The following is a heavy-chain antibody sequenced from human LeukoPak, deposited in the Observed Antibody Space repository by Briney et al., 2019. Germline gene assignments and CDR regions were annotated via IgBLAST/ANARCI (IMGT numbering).Heavy chain of an antibody. CDR2: IYTSGST. Sequence: SETLSLTCTVSGSISGYYWSWIRQPPGKGLEWIGYIYTSGSTNYNPSLESRVTLSVDTSKNQFSLDLSSVTAADTAVYYCARQKCTSTSCLTKNAFDIWGQGTMVTVSS. CDR1: GSISGYY. V-gene: IGHV4-4*09. J-gene: IGHJ3*02. D-gene: IGHD2-2*01. CDR3: ARQKCTSTSCLTKNAFDI.